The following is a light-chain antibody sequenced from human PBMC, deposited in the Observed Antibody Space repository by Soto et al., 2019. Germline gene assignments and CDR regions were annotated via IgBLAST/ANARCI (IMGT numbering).Light chain of an antibody. CDR2: WAS. CDR1: QSVLYRSNNKNY. CDR3: QQYYDTPWT. J-gene: IGKJ1*01. Sequence: DIVMTQSPDSLAVSLGERATINCKSSQSVLYRSNNKNYLAWYQQKPGQPPKLLIYWASTRETRVPDRFSGTGSGTDFTLTTSSLQAEVVAVYNCQQYYDTPWTFGQGTKVEIK. V-gene: IGKV4-1*01.